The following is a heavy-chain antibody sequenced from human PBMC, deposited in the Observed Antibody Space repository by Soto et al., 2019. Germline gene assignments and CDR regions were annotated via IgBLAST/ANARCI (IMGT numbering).Heavy chain of an antibody. CDR1: GGTFSSYA. CDR2: IIPIFGTA. D-gene: IGHD2-15*01. Sequence: QVQLVQSGAEVKKPGSSVKVSCKASGGTFSSYAISWVRQAPGQGLEWMGGIIPIFGTANYAQKFQGRVTITADGSTSTAYMELSSLRSEDTAVYYCARPQDCSGGSCYRAEYFQHWGQGTLVTVSS. J-gene: IGHJ1*01. CDR3: ARPQDCSGGSCYRAEYFQH. V-gene: IGHV1-69*01.